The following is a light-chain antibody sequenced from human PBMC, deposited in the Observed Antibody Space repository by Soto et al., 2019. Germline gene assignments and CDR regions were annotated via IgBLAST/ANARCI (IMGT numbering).Light chain of an antibody. Sequence: EIVMTQSPATLSVSPGERATLSCRASQSVSSNLAWYQQKPGQAPRLLIYGASTRATGIPARFSGSGSGTEFTLTISSLQSEDLAVYYCQQYNNWPPRFTFGPGTKVDIK. CDR2: GAS. J-gene: IGKJ3*01. CDR1: QSVSSN. V-gene: IGKV3-15*01. CDR3: QQYNNWPPRFT.